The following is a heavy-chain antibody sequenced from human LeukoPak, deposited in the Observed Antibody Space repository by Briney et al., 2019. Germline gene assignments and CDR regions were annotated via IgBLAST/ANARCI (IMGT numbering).Heavy chain of an antibody. V-gene: IGHV3-7*01. CDR2: IKQDGSEK. J-gene: IGHJ4*02. D-gene: IGHD1-26*01. CDR1: GFTFSSYW. Sequence: PGGSPRLSCAASGFTFSSYWMSWVRQAPGKGLEWVANIKQDGSEKYYVDSVKGRFTISRDNAKNSLYLQMNSLRAEDTAVYYCARVGGSKRGPFDYWGQGTLVTVSS. CDR3: ARVGGSKRGPFDY.